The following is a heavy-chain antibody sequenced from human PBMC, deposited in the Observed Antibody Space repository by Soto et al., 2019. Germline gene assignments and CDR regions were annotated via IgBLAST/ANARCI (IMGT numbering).Heavy chain of an antibody. D-gene: IGHD5-12*01. V-gene: IGHV3-23*01. CDR2: ISGSGGGT. J-gene: IGHJ6*03. Sequence: GGSLRLSCAASGFTFSSYAMSWVRQAPGKGLEWVSAISGSGGGTYYADSVRGRFTISRDNSKNTLYLQMNSLRAEDTAVYYCAKEGVATLTYYSYYMDVWGKGTSITVSS. CDR1: GFTFSSYA. CDR3: AKEGVATLTYYSYYMDV.